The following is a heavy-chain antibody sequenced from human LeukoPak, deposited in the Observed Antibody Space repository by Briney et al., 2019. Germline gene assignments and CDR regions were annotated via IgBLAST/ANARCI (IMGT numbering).Heavy chain of an antibody. V-gene: IGHV1-69*04. Sequence: SVKVSCKASGGTSNSHAISWVRQAAGQGLEWMGRIIPNLGTTNRAQNFQDRVTLTADKSTNTAYMELTSLTSDDTAVYYCATTNDGGGYQWGDFFDFWGQGTLVTVSS. D-gene: IGHD3-22*01. CDR1: GGTSNSHA. CDR2: IIPNLGTT. CDR3: ATTNDGGGYQWGDFFDF. J-gene: IGHJ4*02.